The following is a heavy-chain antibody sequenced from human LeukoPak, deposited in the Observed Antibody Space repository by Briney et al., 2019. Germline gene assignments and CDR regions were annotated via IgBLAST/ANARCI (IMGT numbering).Heavy chain of an antibody. Sequence: GGSLRLSCAASGFTFSDYYMSWIRQAPGKGLEWVSYISSSSSTIYYADSVKGRFTISRDNAKNSLYLQMNSLRAEDTAVYYCARDAYFYGSSSDYWGQGTLVTVSS. CDR2: ISSSSSTI. CDR1: GFTFSDYY. J-gene: IGHJ4*02. D-gene: IGHD6-13*01. CDR3: ARDAYFYGSSSDY. V-gene: IGHV3-11*04.